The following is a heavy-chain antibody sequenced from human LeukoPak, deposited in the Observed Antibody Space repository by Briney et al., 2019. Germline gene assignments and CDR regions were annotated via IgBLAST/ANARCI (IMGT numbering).Heavy chain of an antibody. D-gene: IGHD3-16*01. CDR3: AKDGDYGGYFDY. Sequence: GGSLRLSCAASGFTFSSYDMSWVRQAPGKGLEWVSAISGSGGSTYYAGSVKGRFTISRDNSKNTLYLQMNSLRAEDTAVYYCAKDGDYGGYFDYWGQGTLVTVSS. J-gene: IGHJ4*02. CDR2: ISGSGGST. CDR1: GFTFSSYD. V-gene: IGHV3-23*01.